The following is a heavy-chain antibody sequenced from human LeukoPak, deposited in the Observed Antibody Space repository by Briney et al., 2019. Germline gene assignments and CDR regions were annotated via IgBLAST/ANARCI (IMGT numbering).Heavy chain of an antibody. CDR3: ARLDRADFGGSSCSRGSGAFDI. D-gene: IGHD2-21*01. CDR2: IYPGDFDT. V-gene: IGHV5-51*01. Sequence: GESLKISCKTSGYSFTSHWIGWVRQMPGKGLEWMANIYPGDFDTRYSPSFRGQVTIFAGSTFTSVYLNWSTLRAWDTAVYYCARLDRADFGGSSCSRGSGAFDIWGQGTMVTVSS. CDR1: GYSFTSHW. J-gene: IGHJ3*02.